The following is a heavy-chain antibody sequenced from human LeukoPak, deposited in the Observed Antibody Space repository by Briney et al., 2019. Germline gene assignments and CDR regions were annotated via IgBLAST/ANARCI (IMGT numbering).Heavy chain of an antibody. CDR2: MHYSGST. Sequence: SETLSLTCTVSGVSVSNSNFYWGWIRRPPGKGPEFIGSMHYSGSTYYNPSLKSRVAVFVDTSKNQFSLNLRFVTDADTAVYHCARGVYCSSASCYWDWGQGTLVTVSS. CDR3: ARGVYCSSASCYWD. D-gene: IGHD2-2*01. CDR1: GVSVSNSNFY. V-gene: IGHV4-39*01. J-gene: IGHJ4*02.